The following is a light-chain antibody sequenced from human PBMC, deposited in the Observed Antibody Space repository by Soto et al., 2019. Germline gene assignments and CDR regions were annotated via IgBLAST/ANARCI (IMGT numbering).Light chain of an antibody. V-gene: IGKV3D-15*01. Sequence: EIVLTQSPDTLSLSPGERATLSCRASQSVSSDYLVWYQQKPGLPPRLLIYGASTRATGIPARFSGSGSGTEFTLTISSLQSEDFAVYYCQQYNNWPPWTFGQGTKVDIK. CDR2: GAS. CDR1: QSVSSD. J-gene: IGKJ1*01. CDR3: QQYNNWPPWT.